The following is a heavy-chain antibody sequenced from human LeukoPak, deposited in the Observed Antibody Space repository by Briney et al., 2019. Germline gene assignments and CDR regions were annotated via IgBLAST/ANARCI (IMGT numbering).Heavy chain of an antibody. J-gene: IGHJ3*02. CDR1: GGSISSYY. D-gene: IGHD5-12*01. CDR2: IYYSGST. V-gene: IGHV4-59*12. CDR3: ARVFSWLHYAFDI. Sequence: SETLSLTCTVSGGSISSYYWSWIRQPPGKGLEWIGSIYYSGSTYYNPSLKSRVTISVDTSKNQFSLKLSSVTAADTAVYYCARVFSWLHYAFDIWGQGTMVTVSS.